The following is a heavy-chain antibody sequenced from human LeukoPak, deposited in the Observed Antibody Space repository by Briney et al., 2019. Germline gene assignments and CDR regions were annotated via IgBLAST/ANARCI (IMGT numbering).Heavy chain of an antibody. V-gene: IGHV4-39*01. CDR3: ARRISALGYCSGGSCKAGIYDSSGSSDAFDI. Sequence: SETLSLTCTVSGGSISSSSYYWGWIRQPPGKGLEWIGSIYYSGSTYYNPSLKSRVTISVDTSKNQFSLKLSSVTAADTAVYYCARRISALGYCSGGSCKAGIYDSSGSSDAFDIWGQGTMVTVSS. D-gene: IGHD2-15*01. CDR2: IYYSGST. CDR1: GGSISSSSYY. J-gene: IGHJ3*02.